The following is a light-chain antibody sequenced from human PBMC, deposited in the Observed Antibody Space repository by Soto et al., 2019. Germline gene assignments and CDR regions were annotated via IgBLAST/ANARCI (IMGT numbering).Light chain of an antibody. CDR3: QQYSSYWT. CDR1: QTIRSC. CDR2: DAS. V-gene: IGKV1-5*01. J-gene: IGKJ1*01. Sequence: DIQMTQSPSTLSASVGDRVTITCRASQTIRSCLAWYQQKPGKAPNLLIYDASSLESGVPSMFSGSGSGTEFTLTISRLQPDDFATYYCQQYSSYWTFGQGTKVEIK.